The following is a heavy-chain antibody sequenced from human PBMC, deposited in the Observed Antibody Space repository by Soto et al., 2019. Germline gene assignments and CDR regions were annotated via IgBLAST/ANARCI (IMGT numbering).Heavy chain of an antibody. D-gene: IGHD3-3*01. CDR3: AREGFGYDFWSGYYLAFDY. V-gene: IGHV3-7*01. J-gene: IGHJ4*02. CDR1: GFTFSSYW. CDR2: IKQDGSEK. Sequence: GGSLRLSCAASGFTFSSYWMSWVHQAPGKGLEWVANIKQDGSEKYYVDSVKGRFTISRDNAKNSLYLQMNSLRAEDTAVYYCAREGFGYDFWSGYYLAFDYWGQGTLVTVSS.